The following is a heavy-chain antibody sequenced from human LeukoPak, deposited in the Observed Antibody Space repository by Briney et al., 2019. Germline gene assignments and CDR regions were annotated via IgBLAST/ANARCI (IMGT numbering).Heavy chain of an antibody. CDR3: ARVYSYGLYYFHY. CDR2: ISYDGDNE. D-gene: IGHD5-18*01. CDR1: GFTFSNFA. Sequence: QPGGSLRLSCAASGFTFSNFAMHWVRQAPGKGLEWVAVISYDGDNEYYADSVKGQFTISRDNSKDRLYLQMNSLRPEDTAMYYCARVYSYGLYYFHYWGQGTLVTVSS. J-gene: IGHJ4*02. V-gene: IGHV3-30-3*01.